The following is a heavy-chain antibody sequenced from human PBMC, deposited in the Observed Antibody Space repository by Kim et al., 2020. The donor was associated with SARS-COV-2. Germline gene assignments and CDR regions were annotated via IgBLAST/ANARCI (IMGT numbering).Heavy chain of an antibody. CDR1: GFPFSDHY. J-gene: IGHJ6*01. Sequence: GGSLRLSCIGSGFPFSDHYMDWVRQAPGKGLEWVGRVRKRINTYATEYAASVKGRFTISRDDSKNSLFLEMNNLENEDTAVYYCARGPDRWNYYYYGLDV. CDR2: VRKRINTYAT. CDR3: ARGPDRWNYYYYGLDV. V-gene: IGHV3-72*01. D-gene: IGHD3-10*01.